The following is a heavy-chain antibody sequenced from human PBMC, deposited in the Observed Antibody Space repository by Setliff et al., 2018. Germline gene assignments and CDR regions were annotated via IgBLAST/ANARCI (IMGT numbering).Heavy chain of an antibody. D-gene: IGHD6-19*01. Sequence: SETLSLTCTVSGGSISSYYWSWIRQPAGKGLEWIGHIYIGGSANYNPSLKSRVTMSIDTSKNQFSLKLNSVTAADMAVYYCAREQWLDPPGYYYIAVWAKGTTVTVSS. CDR3: AREQWLDPPGYYYIAV. CDR1: GGSISSYY. J-gene: IGHJ6*03. V-gene: IGHV4-4*07. CDR2: IYIGGSA.